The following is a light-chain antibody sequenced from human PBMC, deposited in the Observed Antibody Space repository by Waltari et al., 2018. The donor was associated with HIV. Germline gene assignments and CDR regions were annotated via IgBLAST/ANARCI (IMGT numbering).Light chain of an antibody. V-gene: IGKV3D-15*01. CDR3: QQYNKWSRGT. Sequence: EVVLTQSPATLSVSPGERATLSGRAIQSVCSYLAWYQQKPGQAPRRLIYGASTRATGIPSRFVGSGSGTDFTLTISSLQSEDFAVYFCQQYNKWSRGTFGGGTKVEVK. CDR1: QSVCSY. CDR2: GAS. J-gene: IGKJ4*01.